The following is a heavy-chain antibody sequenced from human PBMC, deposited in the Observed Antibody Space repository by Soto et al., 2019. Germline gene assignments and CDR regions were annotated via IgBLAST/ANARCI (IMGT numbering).Heavy chain of an antibody. V-gene: IGHV3-30*04. CDR1: GFTFSSYA. J-gene: IGHJ4*02. D-gene: IGHD2-15*01. CDR2: ISYDGRNE. CDR3: ATLTDIAAIVAATRH. Sequence: QVQLVESGGGVVQPWRSLRLSCVASGFTFSSYAMQLVRQAPGKGLEWVTVISYDGRNEYYADSVKGRFTISRDYSVNTLYPHMNRLSPEDTAVYFSATLTDIAAIVAATRHWGPVTLVTVSS.